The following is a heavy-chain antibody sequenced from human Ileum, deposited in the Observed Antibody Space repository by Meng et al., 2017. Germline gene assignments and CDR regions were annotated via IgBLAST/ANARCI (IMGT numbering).Heavy chain of an antibody. V-gene: IGHV3-33*01. D-gene: IGHD3-16*01. CDR3: ATTKGDYAWEN. CDR2: VWYDGNPK. J-gene: IGHJ4*02. CDR1: GFTFSSYG. Sequence: QVQLVESGGGVVQPGRSLRLSCAASGFTFSSYGVHWVRQAPGKGLEWVAVVWYDGNPKYYADSVKGRFTISRDNSKNMLYLEMNSLRAEDTAVYYCATTKGDYAWENWGQGTLVTVSS.